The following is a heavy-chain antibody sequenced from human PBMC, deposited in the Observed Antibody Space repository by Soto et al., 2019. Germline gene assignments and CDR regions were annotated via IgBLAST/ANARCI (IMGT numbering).Heavy chain of an antibody. J-gene: IGHJ6*03. D-gene: IGHD3-10*01. CDR2: TLYSGTT. Sequence: QVQPQESGPGLVKPSQTLSLTCTVSNGSINIGDYFWTWIRQHTGQGLEWNGYTLYSGTTYYSPSLKSRVNISVLMAKIQFPLRLSSVTAAATAVYYCARLISRGFSSYLDVWGKGTTVTVSS. CDR3: ARLISRGFSSYLDV. CDR1: NGSINIGDYF. V-gene: IGHV4-31*03.